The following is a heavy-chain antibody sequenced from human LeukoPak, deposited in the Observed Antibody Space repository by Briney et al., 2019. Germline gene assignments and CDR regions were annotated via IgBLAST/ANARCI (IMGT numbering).Heavy chain of an antibody. V-gene: IGHV4-38-2*02. Sequence: SETLSLTCTVSGYSISSGFYWGRIRQPPGKGLEWIGSLYHSGSTYYSPSLKSRITISLDTSKNQFSLKLSSVTAADTAVYYCARDGTPYYYDSSGYAFDIWGQGTMVTVSS. J-gene: IGHJ3*02. CDR1: GYSISSGFY. CDR3: ARDGTPYYYDSSGYAFDI. CDR2: LYHSGST. D-gene: IGHD3-22*01.